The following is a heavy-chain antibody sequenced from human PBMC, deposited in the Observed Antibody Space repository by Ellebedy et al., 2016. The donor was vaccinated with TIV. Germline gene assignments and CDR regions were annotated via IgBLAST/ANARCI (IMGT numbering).Heavy chain of an antibody. J-gene: IGHJ4*02. D-gene: IGHD5-12*01. Sequence: GESLKISCAASGFTFSSHGMHWVRQAPGKGLEWVALIWYDGSNKYYADSVKGRFTISRDNSKNTLYVQMNSLRAEDTAMYYCARDSGYTRNWDVGAYWGQGTLVTVSS. CDR1: GFTFSSHG. CDR2: IWYDGSNK. V-gene: IGHV3-30*02. CDR3: ARDSGYTRNWDVGAY.